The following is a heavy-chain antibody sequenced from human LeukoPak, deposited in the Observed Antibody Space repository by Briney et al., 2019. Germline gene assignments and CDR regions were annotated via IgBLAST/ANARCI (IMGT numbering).Heavy chain of an antibody. CDR1: GFTFRSYA. J-gene: IGHJ4*02. Sequence: GGSLRLSCSASGFTFRSYAMTWVRQAPGKGLEWVSTISDRSDKTYYADSVRGRFTISRDNSKSTLFLQMNSLRAEDTAVYYCAKDRRYFDWLSPNYWGQGTLVTVSS. CDR2: ISDRSDKT. V-gene: IGHV3-23*01. CDR3: AKDRRYFDWLSPNY. D-gene: IGHD3-9*01.